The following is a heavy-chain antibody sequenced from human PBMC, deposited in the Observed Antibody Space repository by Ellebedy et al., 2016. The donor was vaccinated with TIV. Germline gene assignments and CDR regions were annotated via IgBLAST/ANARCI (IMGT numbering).Heavy chain of an antibody. CDR2: ISYDGSYA. Sequence: GESLKISCAASGFTFRNYAMHWVRQAPGRGLEWVALISYDGSYAYYTDSVKGRFTISRDNAKSSLYLQMNSLRAEDTAVYYCARVPYGSGSFPADYWGRGTLVTVSS. V-gene: IGHV3-30*07. CDR3: ARVPYGSGSFPADY. J-gene: IGHJ4*02. CDR1: GFTFRNYA. D-gene: IGHD3-10*01.